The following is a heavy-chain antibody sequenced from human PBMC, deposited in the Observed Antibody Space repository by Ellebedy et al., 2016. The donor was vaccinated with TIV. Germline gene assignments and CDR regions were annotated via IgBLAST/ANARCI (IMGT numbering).Heavy chain of an antibody. CDR2: IIPIFGTA. CDR3: ARGSKRVITFTYYYYGMDV. Sequence: ASVKVSXXASGYTFTSYDINWVRQAPGQGLEWMGGIIPIFGTANYAQKFQGRVTITADESTSTAYMKLSSLRSEDTAVYYCARGSKRVITFTYYYYGMDVWGQGTTVTVSS. V-gene: IGHV1-69*13. J-gene: IGHJ6*02. D-gene: IGHD3-22*01. CDR1: GYTFTSYD.